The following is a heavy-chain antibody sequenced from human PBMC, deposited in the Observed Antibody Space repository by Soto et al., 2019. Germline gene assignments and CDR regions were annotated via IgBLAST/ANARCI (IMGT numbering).Heavy chain of an antibody. CDR3: AILPSFYYGSGYGMDV. D-gene: IGHD3-10*01. CDR1: GGTFRSNA. J-gene: IGHJ6*02. V-gene: IGHV1-69*01. CDR2: LIPIFGTT. Sequence: QVQLVQSGTEVKKPGSSVKVSCKASGGTFRSNAISWVRQAPGQGLEWMGGLIPIFGTTNYAQKFQGRVTITADESASTAYMELSSLRSDDTAVYYCAILPSFYYGSGYGMDVWGQGTTVTVSS.